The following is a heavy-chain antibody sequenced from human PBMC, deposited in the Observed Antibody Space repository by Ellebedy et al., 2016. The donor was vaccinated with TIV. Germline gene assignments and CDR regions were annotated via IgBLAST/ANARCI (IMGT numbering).Heavy chain of an antibody. Sequence: GGSLRLSCAASGFTFSPYSMNWVRQAPGKGLEWVSYISGSSLTKFYADSVKGRFTISRDNAKNSLFLQMNALRAEDTSVYYCATDGSYGDYRSPAHAFVIWGQGTMVAVSS. CDR1: GFTFSPYS. CDR3: ATDGSYGDYRSPAHAFVI. J-gene: IGHJ3*02. D-gene: IGHD4-17*01. V-gene: IGHV3-48*04. CDR2: ISGSSLTK.